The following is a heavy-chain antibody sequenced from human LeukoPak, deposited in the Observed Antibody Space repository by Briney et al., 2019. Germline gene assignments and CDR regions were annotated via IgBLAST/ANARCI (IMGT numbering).Heavy chain of an antibody. CDR2: IKTDGSYT. CDR1: GFTFSSYW. J-gene: IGHJ4*02. CDR3: AKGLGSGWYSVDY. D-gene: IGHD6-19*01. V-gene: IGHV3-74*01. Sequence: GGSLKLSCAASGFTFSSYWMHWVRQAPGKGLAWVSRIKTDGSYTSYADSVKGRFTISRDNSKTTLYLQMNSLRAEDTAVYYCAKGLGSGWYSVDYWGQGSLVTVSS.